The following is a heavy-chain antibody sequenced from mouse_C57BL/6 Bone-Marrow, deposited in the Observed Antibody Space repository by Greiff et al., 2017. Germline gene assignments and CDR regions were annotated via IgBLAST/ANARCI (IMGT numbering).Heavy chain of an antibody. CDR2: INPNNGGT. D-gene: IGHD1-1*01. CDR3: ANRITTVVPFAY. CDR1: GYTFTDYY. V-gene: IGHV1-26*01. J-gene: IGHJ3*01. Sequence: EVQLQQSGPELVKPGASVKISCKASGYTFTDYYMNWVKQSHGKSLEWIGDINPNNGGTSYNQKFKGKATLTVDKSSSTAYMELRSLTSEDSAVYYCANRITTVVPFAYWGQGTLVTVSA.